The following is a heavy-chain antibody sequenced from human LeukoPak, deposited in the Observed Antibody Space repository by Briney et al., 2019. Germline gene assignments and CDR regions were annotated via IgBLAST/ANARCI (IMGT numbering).Heavy chain of an antibody. Sequence: SETLSLTCTVSGGSISSSSYYWGWIRQPPGKGLEWLGYIYYSGSTNYNPSLKSRVTISVDTSKNQFSLKLSSVTAADTAVYYCARFGGDYSNYNPFDYWGQGTLVTVSS. D-gene: IGHD4-11*01. CDR2: IYYSGST. CDR1: GGSISSSSYY. J-gene: IGHJ4*02. V-gene: IGHV4-61*05. CDR3: ARFGGDYSNYNPFDY.